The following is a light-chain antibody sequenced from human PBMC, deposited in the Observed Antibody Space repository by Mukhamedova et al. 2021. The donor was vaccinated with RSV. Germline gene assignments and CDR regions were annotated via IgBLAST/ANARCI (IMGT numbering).Light chain of an antibody. CDR3: QQRSNWLT. V-gene: IGKV3-11*01. J-gene: IGKJ4*01. Sequence: HGEAPRLLIYDASIRATGIPARFSGSGSGTDFTLTISSLEPEDFAVYYCQQRSNWLTFGGGTKVEIK. CDR2: DAS.